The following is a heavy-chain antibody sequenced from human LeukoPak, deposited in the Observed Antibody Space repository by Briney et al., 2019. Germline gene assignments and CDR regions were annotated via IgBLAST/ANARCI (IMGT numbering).Heavy chain of an antibody. J-gene: IGHJ4*02. CDR2: ISYDGSNK. Sequence: PGGSLRLSCAASGFTFSSYGMHWVRQAPGKGLEWVAVISYDGSNKYYADSVKGRFTISRDNSKNTLYLQMNSLRAEDTAVYYCANSYGDYGTAYWGQGTLVTVSS. CDR3: ANSYGDYGTAY. D-gene: IGHD4-17*01. CDR1: GFTFSSYG. V-gene: IGHV3-30*18.